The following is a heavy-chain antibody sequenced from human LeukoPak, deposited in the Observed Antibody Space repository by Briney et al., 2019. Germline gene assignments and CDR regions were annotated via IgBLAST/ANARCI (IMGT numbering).Heavy chain of an antibody. V-gene: IGHV3-48*01. CDR3: ARDQRAVAGIPSYYYYYYMDV. J-gene: IGHJ6*03. CDR1: GFTFSSYS. D-gene: IGHD6-19*01. Sequence: PGGSLRLSCAASGFTFSSYSMNWVRQAPGKGLEWVSYISSSSSTIYYADSVKGRFTISRDNAKNSLYLQMNSLRAEDTAVYYCARDQRAVAGIPSYYYYYYMDVWGKGTTVTVSS. CDR2: ISSSSSTI.